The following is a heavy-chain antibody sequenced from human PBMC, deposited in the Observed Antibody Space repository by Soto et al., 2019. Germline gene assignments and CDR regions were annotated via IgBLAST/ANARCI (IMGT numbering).Heavy chain of an antibody. J-gene: IGHJ6*03. CDR2: INSDGSST. CDR1: GFTFSSYW. CDR3: ASKGLPYYYMDV. V-gene: IGHV3-74*01. Sequence: GGSLRLSCAASGFTFSSYWMHWVRQAPGKGLVWVSRINSDGSSTSYADSVKGRFTISRDNAKNTLYLQMNSLRAEDTAVYYCASKGLPYYYMDVWGKGTTVTVSS.